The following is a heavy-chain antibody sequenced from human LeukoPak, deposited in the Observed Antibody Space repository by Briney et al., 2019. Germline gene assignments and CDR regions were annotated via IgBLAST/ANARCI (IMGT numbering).Heavy chain of an antibody. CDR1: GGSMSGYY. CDR2: IYTTGGT. D-gene: IGHD2-21*02. CDR3: ARNLGGDDCYFYGMDV. J-gene: IGHJ6*02. Sequence: SETLSLTCTVSGGSMSGYYWNWIRQPAGKGLEWIGRIYTTGGTNSNPSLKSRLIMSVDTSTNQFSLKMRFVTAADTAVYYCARNLGGDDCYFYGMDVWGQGTTVTVSS. V-gene: IGHV4-4*07.